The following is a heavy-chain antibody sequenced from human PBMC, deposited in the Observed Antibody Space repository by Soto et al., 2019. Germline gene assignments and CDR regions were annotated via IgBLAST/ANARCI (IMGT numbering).Heavy chain of an antibody. D-gene: IGHD3-10*01. V-gene: IGHV4-34*01. J-gene: IGHJ6*02. CDR3: ARASYYYGSGSPKVGMHV. CDR2: INHSGST. Sequence: SETLSLTCAVSGGSFSGYYWSWIRQPPGKGLEWIGEINHSGSTNYNPSLKSRVTISVDTSKNQFSLKLSSVTAADTAVYYCARASYYYGSGSPKVGMHVWGQGTTVTVPS. CDR1: GGSFSGYY.